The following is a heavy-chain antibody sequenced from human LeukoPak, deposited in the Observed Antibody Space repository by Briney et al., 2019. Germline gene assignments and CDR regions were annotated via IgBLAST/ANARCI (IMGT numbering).Heavy chain of an antibody. Sequence: ASVKVSCKTSGGTFSNSGISWVRQAPGQGPEWMGGIIPVFGTPNYAQKFQGRLTITADRSTTTAYMKLSSLTSDDPAVYYCARERLARFPYFDYWGQGTLVAVSS. CDR2: IIPVFGTP. V-gene: IGHV1-69*06. J-gene: IGHJ4*02. D-gene: IGHD3-3*01. CDR1: GGTFSNSG. CDR3: ARERLARFPYFDY.